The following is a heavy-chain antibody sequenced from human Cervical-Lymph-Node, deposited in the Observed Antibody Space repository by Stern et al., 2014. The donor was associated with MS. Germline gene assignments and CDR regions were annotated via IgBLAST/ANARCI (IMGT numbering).Heavy chain of an antibody. CDR1: GCTFTSYY. D-gene: IGHD6-19*01. CDR2: INPSGGST. Sequence: VQLEESGAEVKKPGASVKVSCKASGCTFTSYYMHWVRQAPGQGLEWMGIINPSGGSTSYAQKFQGRVTMTRDTSTSTVYMELSSQRSEDTAVYYCARGPFQKQWLAGFGYYGMDVWGQGTTVTVSS. V-gene: IGHV1-46*03. CDR3: ARGPFQKQWLAGFGYYGMDV. J-gene: IGHJ6*02.